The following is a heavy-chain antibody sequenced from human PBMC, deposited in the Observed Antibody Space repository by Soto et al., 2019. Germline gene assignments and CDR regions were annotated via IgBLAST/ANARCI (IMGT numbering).Heavy chain of an antibody. Sequence: QVQLVQSGAEVKKPGASVKVSCKASGYNFTSYYMHWVRQAPGQGLEWMGIINPSGGSTSYAQKFQGRVSMTRDTSTSTVYMELSSLRSEDTTVYYCARGGGSTFDFDYWGQGTLVTVSS. J-gene: IGHJ4*02. V-gene: IGHV1-46*01. CDR3: ARGGGSTFDFDY. CDR1: GYNFTSYY. CDR2: INPSGGST. D-gene: IGHD3-16*01.